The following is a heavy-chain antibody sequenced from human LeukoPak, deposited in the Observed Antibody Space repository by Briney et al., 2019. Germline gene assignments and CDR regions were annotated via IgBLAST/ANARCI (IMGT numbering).Heavy chain of an antibody. CDR1: GGSISSYY. CDR3: AREIPRFWRSTRFPVIGGGHNWFDP. J-gene: IGHJ5*02. D-gene: IGHD2-2*01. CDR2: IYYSGST. Sequence: SETLSLTCTVSGGSISSYYWSWIRKPPGKGLEWIGYIYYSGSTNYNPSLKSRVTISVDTSKNQFSLKLSSVTAADTAVYYCAREIPRFWRSTRFPVIGGGHNWFDPWGQGTLVTVSS. V-gene: IGHV4-59*01.